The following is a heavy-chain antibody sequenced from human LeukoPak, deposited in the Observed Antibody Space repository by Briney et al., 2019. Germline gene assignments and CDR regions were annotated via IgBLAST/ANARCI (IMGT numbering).Heavy chain of an antibody. J-gene: IGHJ4*02. CDR3: ARAAYNWN. CDR1: GFTIRDYV. CDR2: IDPSGTAL. V-gene: IGHV3-11*01. Sequence: KPGGSLRLSCAASGFTIRDYVMSWVCQAPGKGLEWVSYIDPSGTALYYADSVKGRFTVSRDNGKNSLSLQLRSLRAEDTALYYCARAAYNWNWGQGTLVTVSS. D-gene: IGHD1-20*01.